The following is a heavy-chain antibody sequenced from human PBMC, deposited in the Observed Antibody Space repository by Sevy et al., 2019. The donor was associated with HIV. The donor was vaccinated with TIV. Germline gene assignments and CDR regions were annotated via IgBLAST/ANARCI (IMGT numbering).Heavy chain of an antibody. Sequence: GSLRLSCAASGFNFANAWMSWVRQPPGRGVEWVGRIKSKTEGATRDFVAPVKGSFAISRDDSRNTLYLQMDNLKIDDTGVYYCAAGVGPSDFDHWGHGIMVTVSS. CDR2: IKSKTEGATR. D-gene: IGHD1-26*01. J-gene: IGHJ4*01. CDR3: AAGVGPSDFDH. CDR1: GFNFANAW. V-gene: IGHV3-15*01.